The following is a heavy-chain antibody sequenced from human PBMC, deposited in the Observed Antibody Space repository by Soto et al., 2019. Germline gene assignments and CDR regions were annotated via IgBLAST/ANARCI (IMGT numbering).Heavy chain of an antibody. CDR3: VKYYFDSSGYYGLNAFDI. J-gene: IGHJ3*02. CDR1: RFTFSTYA. D-gene: IGHD3-22*01. Sequence: GGSLRLSSLASRFTFSTYAMHWVRQAPGKGLEYVSTISSNGGSTYYADSVKGRFTISRDNSKNTLYLQMSSLRAEDTAVYYCVKYYFDSSGYYGLNAFDIWGQGAMVTVSS. V-gene: IGHV3-64D*06. CDR2: ISSNGGST.